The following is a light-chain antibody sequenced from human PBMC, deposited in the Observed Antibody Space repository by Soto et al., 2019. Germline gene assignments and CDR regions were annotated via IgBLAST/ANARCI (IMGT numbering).Light chain of an antibody. CDR3: QSYDISLSGSWV. Sequence: QSVLTQPPSVSGAPGQRVTISCTGSSSNIGAGYDVHWYQQFPGTAPKLLIYHNNERPSGVPDRFSGSKSGTSASLAITGLQAEDEADYYCQSYDISLSGSWVFGGGTKVTVL. CDR2: HNN. CDR1: SSNIGAGYD. J-gene: IGLJ3*02. V-gene: IGLV1-40*01.